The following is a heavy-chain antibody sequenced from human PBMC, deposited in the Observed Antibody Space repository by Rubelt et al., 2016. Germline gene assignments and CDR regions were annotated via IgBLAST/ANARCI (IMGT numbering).Heavy chain of an antibody. Sequence: QVQLQESGPGLVKPSGTLSLTCAVSGGSIDRSTWWNWVRQSPGKGLEWIGEINNSGITNYNPSLKNRTTITVDKSKKQLSLKLSSVTAADTAVYYCARLGTTLTTGRYFQHWGQGTLVTVSS. J-gene: IGHJ1*01. CDR3: ARLGTTLTTGRYFQH. D-gene: IGHD4-17*01. CDR2: INNSGIT. CDR1: GGSIDRSTW. V-gene: IGHV4-4*02.